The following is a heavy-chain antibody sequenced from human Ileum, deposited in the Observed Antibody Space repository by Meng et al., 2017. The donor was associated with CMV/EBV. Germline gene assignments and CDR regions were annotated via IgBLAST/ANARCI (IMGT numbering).Heavy chain of an antibody. D-gene: IGHD1-26*01. CDR2: INTNTGNP. CDR3: ARDGLSGRYFDY. CDR1: GYNFTSNN. J-gene: IGHJ4*02. V-gene: IGHV7-4-1*02. Sequence: SCKTSGYNFTSNNMIWVRQAPGQGPEWMGWINTNTGNPTYAQGFTGRFVFSLDTSVSTTYLQISSLKAEDTAVYYCARDGLSGRYFDYWGQGTLVTVSS.